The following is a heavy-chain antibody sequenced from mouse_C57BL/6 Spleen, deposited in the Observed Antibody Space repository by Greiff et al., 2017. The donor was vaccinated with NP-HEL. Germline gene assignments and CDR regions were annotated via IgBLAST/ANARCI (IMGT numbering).Heavy chain of an antibody. V-gene: IGHV1-52*01. J-gene: IGHJ4*01. Sequence: QVQLQQPGAELVRPGSSVKLSCKASGYTFTSYWMHWVKQRPIQGLEWIGNIDPSDSETHYNQKFKDKATLTVDKSSSTAYMQLSSLTSEDSAVYYCAPSLLRSGYAMDYWGQGTSVTVSS. CDR2: IDPSDSET. CDR1: GYTFTSYW. D-gene: IGHD1-2*01. CDR3: APSLLRSGYAMDY.